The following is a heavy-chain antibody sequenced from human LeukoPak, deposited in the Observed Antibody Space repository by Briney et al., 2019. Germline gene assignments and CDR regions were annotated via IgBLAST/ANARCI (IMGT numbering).Heavy chain of an antibody. J-gene: IGHJ4*02. V-gene: IGHV4-4*07. Sequence: SETLSLTCTVSVVSGGSISSYHRTWIRQPAGKGLEWIGRIYGSETTNYNPSLKSRVTMSVDTSKNQFSLKLSSVTAADTAVYYCASAQYSSSWAFDNWGQGTLVTVSS. D-gene: IGHD6-6*01. CDR3: ASAQYSSSWAFDN. CDR1: GGSISSYH. CDR2: IYGSETT.